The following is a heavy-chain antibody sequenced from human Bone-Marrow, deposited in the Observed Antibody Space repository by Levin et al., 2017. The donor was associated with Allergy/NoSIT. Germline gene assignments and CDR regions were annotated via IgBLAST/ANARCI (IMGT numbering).Heavy chain of an antibody. J-gene: IGHJ3*02. CDR2: IYYTGST. D-gene: IGHD3-3*01. Sequence: SQTLSLTCTVSGGSISSSTHFWGWIRQPPGKGLEWIATIYYTGSTYYNPSLKSRVTISVDTSKNQFSLKLSSVTAADTGVYYCARQLGSGMWALDIWGQGTMVTVSS. V-gene: IGHV4-39*01. CDR1: GGSISSSTHF. CDR3: ARQLGSGMWALDI.